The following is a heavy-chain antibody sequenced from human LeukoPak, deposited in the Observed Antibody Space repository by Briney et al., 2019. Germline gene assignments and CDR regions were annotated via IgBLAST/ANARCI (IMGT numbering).Heavy chain of an antibody. CDR1: GFTFSSYS. CDR3: ARALYDSSGYHDY. V-gene: IGHV3-21*01. D-gene: IGHD3-22*01. Sequence: GGSLRLSCAASGFTFSSYSMNWVRQAPGKGLEWVSSISSSSSYIYYADSVKGRFTISRDNAKNSLYLQMNSLRAEDTAVYYCARALYDSSGYHDYWGQGTLVTVSS. CDR2: ISSSSSYI. J-gene: IGHJ4*02.